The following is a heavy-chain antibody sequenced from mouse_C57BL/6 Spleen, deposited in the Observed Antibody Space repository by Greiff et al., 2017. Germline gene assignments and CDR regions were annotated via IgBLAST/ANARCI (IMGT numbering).Heavy chain of an antibody. CDR3: TRENYDEYYFDD. V-gene: IGHV5-9-1*02. J-gene: IGHJ2*01. Sequence: EVMLVESGEGLVKPGGSLKLSCAASGFTFSSYAMSWVRQTPEKRLEWVAYISSGGDYIYYADTVKGRFTISRDNARNTLYLQMSSLKSEDTDMYYCTRENYDEYYFDDGGQGTTLTVSS. CDR2: ISSGGDYI. D-gene: IGHD2-4*01. CDR1: GFTFSSYA.